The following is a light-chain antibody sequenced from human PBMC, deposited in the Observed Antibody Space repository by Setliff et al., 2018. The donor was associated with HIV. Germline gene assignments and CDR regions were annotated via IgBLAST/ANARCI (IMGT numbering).Light chain of an antibody. J-gene: IGLJ1*01. CDR3: CSYAGSAFYV. CDR2: EVG. CDR1: SSNVGTYDF. V-gene: IGLV2-23*02. Sequence: QSVLTQPASVSGSPGQSITISCTGTSSNVGTYDFVSWYQQYPGKAPQLIIYEVGKRPSGVSNRFSGSKSGNTASLTISGLQAEDEADYFCCSYAGSAFYVFGIGTKVTVL.